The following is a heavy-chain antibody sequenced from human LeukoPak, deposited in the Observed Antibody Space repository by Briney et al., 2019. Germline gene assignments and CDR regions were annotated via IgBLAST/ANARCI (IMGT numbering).Heavy chain of an antibody. J-gene: IGHJ6*02. CDR1: VYTLTFYY. CDR2: INPNSGGT. D-gene: IGHD3-16*01. V-gene: IGHV1-2*02. Sequence: GASVKVSFSGAVYTLTFYYNYWIWLAPGQGLEWMGWINPNSGGTNYAQKFQGRVTITRDATISTAYTEMMRLKSDDTAVYYCSSVKSEEFCVYGMDVWGQGTTVTVSS. CDR3: SSVKSEEFCVYGMDV.